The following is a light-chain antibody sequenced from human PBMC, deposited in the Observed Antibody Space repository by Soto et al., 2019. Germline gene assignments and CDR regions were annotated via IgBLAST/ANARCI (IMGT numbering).Light chain of an antibody. CDR2: DAS. CDR1: QSVRTY. Sequence: EIGLTPFPIPPSFFAWGKGTLLCRASQSVRTYLAWYQVKPGQAPRLLIYDASSRASGVPARFSGSGSGTDFTLTISSLEPEDFALYYCQQRNSWPPITFGQGTRLEIK. J-gene: IGKJ5*01. V-gene: IGKV3-11*01. CDR3: QQRNSWPPIT.